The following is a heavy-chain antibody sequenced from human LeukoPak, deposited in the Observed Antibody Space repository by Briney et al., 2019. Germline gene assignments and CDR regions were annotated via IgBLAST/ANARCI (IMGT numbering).Heavy chain of an antibody. CDR3: ARSASRYFDWFDY. CDR2: IYPGDSDT. Sequence: GESLKVSCKGSGYSFTNYWIGLVRQMPGKGLEWMGIIYPGDSDTRYIPSFQGQVTISADKSINTAYLQWSSLKASDTAIYYCARSASRYFDWFDYWGQGTLVTVSS. D-gene: IGHD3-9*01. CDR1: GYSFTNYW. V-gene: IGHV5-51*01. J-gene: IGHJ4*02.